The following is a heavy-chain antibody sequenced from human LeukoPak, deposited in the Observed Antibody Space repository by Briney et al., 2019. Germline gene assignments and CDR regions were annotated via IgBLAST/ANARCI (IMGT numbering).Heavy chain of an antibody. CDR3: TRDFWTDY. V-gene: IGHV3-7*01. CDR2: IKLDGTQK. D-gene: IGHD3/OR15-3a*01. CDR1: GFTFRNYW. Sequence: PGGSLRLSCAASGFTFRNYWMSWIRQAPGMGLEWVANIKLDGTQKIYIQSVRGRFTISRDNARNFLYLQLSSLRAEDTAVYYCTRDFWTDYWGQGTLFTVSS. J-gene: IGHJ4*02.